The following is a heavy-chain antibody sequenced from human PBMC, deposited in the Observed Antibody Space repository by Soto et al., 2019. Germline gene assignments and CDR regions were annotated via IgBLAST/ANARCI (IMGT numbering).Heavy chain of an antibody. V-gene: IGHV1-18*04. CDR3: ARDRFHYDSSGQGDY. D-gene: IGHD3-22*01. CDR1: GYTFADYG. CDR2: ISAKTGNT. J-gene: IGHJ4*02. Sequence: QVQLVQSGTEVKKPGASVKVSCKASGYTFADYGISWVRQAPGQGLEWVGWISAKTGNTKYAQIVQARVTLTTDTSASTAYMELRSLRSDDTAMYYCARDRFHYDSSGQGDYWGQGTLVTVSS.